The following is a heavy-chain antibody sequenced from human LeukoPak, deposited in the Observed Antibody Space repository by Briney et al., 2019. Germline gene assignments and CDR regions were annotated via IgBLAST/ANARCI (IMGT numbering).Heavy chain of an antibody. Sequence: GGSLRLSCAASGFTFSSYWMHWVRPAPGKGLMWGSRINNDGSGTVYADSVEGRFTISRDNDKNTVYLQMNSLRADDTAVYYCVRGLLGPDYWGQGTQVTVSS. CDR2: INNDGSGT. D-gene: IGHD7-27*01. V-gene: IGHV3-74*01. J-gene: IGHJ4*02. CDR1: GFTFSSYW. CDR3: VRGLLGPDY.